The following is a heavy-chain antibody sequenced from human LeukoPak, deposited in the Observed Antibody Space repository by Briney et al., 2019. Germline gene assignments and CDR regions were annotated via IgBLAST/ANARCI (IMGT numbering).Heavy chain of an antibody. CDR2: ICAYNGNT. Sequence: ASVKVSCKASGYTFTSYGISWVRQAPGQGLEWMGWICAYNGNTNYAQKLQGRVTMTTDTSPSTAHMELRSLRSDDTAVYYCAREGTMAVGAAAAFDIWGQGTMVTVSS. CDR3: AREGTMAVGAAAAFDI. D-gene: IGHD1-26*01. CDR1: GYTFTSYG. V-gene: IGHV1-18*01. J-gene: IGHJ3*02.